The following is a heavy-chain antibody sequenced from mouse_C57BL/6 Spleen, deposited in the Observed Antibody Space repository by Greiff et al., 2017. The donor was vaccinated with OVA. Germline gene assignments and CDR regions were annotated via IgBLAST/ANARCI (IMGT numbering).Heavy chain of an antibody. CDR3: ARNDYDRWFAY. CDR1: GYTFTSYW. CDR2: IDPSDSYT. V-gene: IGHV1-50*01. D-gene: IGHD2-4*01. J-gene: IGHJ3*01. Sequence: QVQLQQPGAELVKPGASVKLSCKASGYTFTSYWMQWVKQRPGQGLEWIGEIDPSDSYTNYNQKFKGKATLTVDTSSSTAYMQLSSLTSEDSAVYYGARNDYDRWFAYWGQGTLVTVSA.